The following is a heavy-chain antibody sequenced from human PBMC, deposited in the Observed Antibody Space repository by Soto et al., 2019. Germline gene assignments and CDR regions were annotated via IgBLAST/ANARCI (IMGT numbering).Heavy chain of an antibody. CDR2: ISSNGVGT. J-gene: IGHJ6*03. CDR3: ARRARPDFYYMDV. CDR1: GFTLSGYA. D-gene: IGHD6-6*01. Sequence: GGSLRLSCAASGFTLSGYAMDWVRQAPGKGLEYVSGISSNGVGTYYANSVQGRFTISRDNSKNTVYLQMDSLRPEDMAVYYCARRARPDFYYMDVWGKGTTVTVS. V-gene: IGHV3-64*01.